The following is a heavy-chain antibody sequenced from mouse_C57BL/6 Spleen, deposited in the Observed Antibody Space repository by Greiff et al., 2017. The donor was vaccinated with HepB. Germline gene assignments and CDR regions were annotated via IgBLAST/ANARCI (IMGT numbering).Heavy chain of an antibody. V-gene: IGHV1-80*01. J-gene: IGHJ2*01. CDR2: IYPGNGDT. D-gene: IGHD2-5*01. CDR1: GYAFSSYW. Sequence: VQLQQSGAELVKPGASVKISCKASGYAFSSYWMNWVKQRPGKGLEWIGQIYPGNGDTNYNGKFKGKATLTADKSSSTAYMQLSSLTSEDSAVYFCARWKASNPFDYWGQGTTLTVSS. CDR3: ARWKASNPFDY.